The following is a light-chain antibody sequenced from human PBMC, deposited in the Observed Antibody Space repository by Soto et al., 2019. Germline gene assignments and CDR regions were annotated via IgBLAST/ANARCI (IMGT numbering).Light chain of an antibody. CDR2: SAS. CDR1: QDIGYF. Sequence: DIHITQSPSSLSASVGDIVTITYRSSQDIGYFLTWYQQRPGKVPKLIIYSASSLFSGSPSRFSGSGSGTDFTLTIFNLQPDDVATYSCQKYDSAPLTFGPGTKVDIK. V-gene: IGKV1-27*01. J-gene: IGKJ3*01. CDR3: QKYDSAPLT.